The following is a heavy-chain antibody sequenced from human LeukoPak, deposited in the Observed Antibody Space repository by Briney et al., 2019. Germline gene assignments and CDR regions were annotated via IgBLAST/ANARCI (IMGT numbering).Heavy chain of an antibody. V-gene: IGHV3-11*04. CDR2: ISGSGSNK. Sequence: GGSLRLSCAASGFTFSDYFMTWIRQAPGKGLEWVSYISGSGSNKYFADSVKGRFTISRDNAKNSLYLQMNSLRVEDTAVYYCATSQSSVAGIVGDWGQGTLVTVSS. CDR1: GFTFSDYF. D-gene: IGHD6-19*01. J-gene: IGHJ4*02. CDR3: ATSQSSVAGIVGD.